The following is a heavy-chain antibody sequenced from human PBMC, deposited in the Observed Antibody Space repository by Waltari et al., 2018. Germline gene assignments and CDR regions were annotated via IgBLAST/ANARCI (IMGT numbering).Heavy chain of an antibody. CDR3: ARAAGYNSYSH. D-gene: IGHD2-21*01. CDR1: AFPFSSYA. Sequence: EVQLVESGGGLEQPGGSLRLSCAASAFPFSSYAMSWVRQAPGKGLEWVSRISSSSGSTDYADSVKGWFTISRDNSKNTLYLQMYSLRAEDTAVYYCARAAGYNSYSHWGQGTLVTVSS. V-gene: IGHV3-23*04. CDR2: ISSSSGST. J-gene: IGHJ4*02.